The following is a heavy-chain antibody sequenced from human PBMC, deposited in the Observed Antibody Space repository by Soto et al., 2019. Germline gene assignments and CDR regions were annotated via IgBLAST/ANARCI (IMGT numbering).Heavy chain of an antibody. J-gene: IGHJ3*01. V-gene: IGHV1-18*01. D-gene: IGHD2-21*01. CDR3: ARGRGVVIPAGTPDAFDV. Sequence: ASVKVSCKASGYIFNKYGFNWVRQAPGQGLEWMGRISAFNGCTNFAQKFQGRVTLTTDTSTNTAYMELSSPRSDDTAIYYCARGRGVVIPAGTPDAFDVWGQGTMVTVSS. CDR1: GYIFNKYG. CDR2: ISAFNGCT.